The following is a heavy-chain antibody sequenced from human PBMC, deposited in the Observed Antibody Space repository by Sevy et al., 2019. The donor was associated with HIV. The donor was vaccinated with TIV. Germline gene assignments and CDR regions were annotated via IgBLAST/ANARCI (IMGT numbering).Heavy chain of an antibody. D-gene: IGHD3-22*01. Sequence: GGSLRLFCAASGITLTPYWMHWVRQAPGKGLVWVSRINSDGSSTSYAESVKGRFTISRDNGKNTLYLQMKSLRVEDTAVYFCSRGLYYYDMRGHQEPGDYWGQGVLVTVSS. CDR2: INSDGSST. CDR3: SRGLYYYDMRGHQEPGDY. CDR1: GITLTPYW. J-gene: IGHJ4*02. V-gene: IGHV3-74*01.